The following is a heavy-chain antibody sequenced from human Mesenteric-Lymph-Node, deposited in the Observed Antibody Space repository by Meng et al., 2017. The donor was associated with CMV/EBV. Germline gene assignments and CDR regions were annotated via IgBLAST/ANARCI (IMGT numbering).Heavy chain of an antibody. V-gene: IGHV3-21*05. Sequence: GESLKISCAASGFTFSSYAMSWVRQAPGKGLEWVSHIRSGGDDIQYADSVKGRFTISRDNAKNSLYLQMNSLRVEDTGVYYCASETEGSDYDAFDIWGQGTMVTVSS. D-gene: IGHD4-17*01. CDR2: IRSGGDDI. J-gene: IGHJ3*02. CDR3: ASETEGSDYDAFDI. CDR1: GFTFSSYA.